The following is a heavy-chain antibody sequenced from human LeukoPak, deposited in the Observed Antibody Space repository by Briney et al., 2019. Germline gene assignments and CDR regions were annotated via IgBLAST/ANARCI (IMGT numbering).Heavy chain of an antibody. D-gene: IGHD3-3*01. J-gene: IGHJ4*02. V-gene: IGHV1-2*02. CDR3: ARDRTDYDFWSGYYYFDY. CDR2: INPNSGGT. Sequence: RASVKVSCKASGYTFTGYYMHWVRQAPGQGLEWMGWINPNSGGTNYAQKFQGRVTMTRDTSISTVYMELSSLRSEDTAVYYCARDRTDYDFWSGYYYFDYWGQGTLVTVSS. CDR1: GYTFTGYY.